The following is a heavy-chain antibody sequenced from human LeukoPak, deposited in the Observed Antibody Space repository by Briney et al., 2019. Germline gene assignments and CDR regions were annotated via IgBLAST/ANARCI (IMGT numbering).Heavy chain of an antibody. V-gene: IGHV3-21*05. D-gene: IGHD6-13*01. CDR3: AAGTAADF. J-gene: IGHJ4*02. CDR2: ISSSSSYT. Sequence: GSLRLSCAASGFTFSSYSMNWVRQAPGKGLEWISYISSSSSYTDYADSVKGRFTISRDNAKSALYLQMNSLRLEDTAVYYCAAGTAADFWGQGTLVTVSS. CDR1: GFTFSSYS.